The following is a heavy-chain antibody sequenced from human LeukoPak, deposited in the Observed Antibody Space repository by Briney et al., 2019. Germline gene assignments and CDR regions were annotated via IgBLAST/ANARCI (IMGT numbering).Heavy chain of an antibody. CDR2: INPDSGGT. J-gene: IGHJ4*02. D-gene: IGHD6-19*01. V-gene: IGHV1-2*02. CDR3: ARGLLRSSGWYASFYY. Sequence: ASVKVSCKASGNTFTGYYMHWVRQAPGQGLEWMGWINPDSGGTNYAEKFQGRVTMTRDTSISTAYMELSRLRSDDTAVYYCARGLLRSSGWYASFYYWGQGNLVAVSS. CDR1: GNTFTGYY.